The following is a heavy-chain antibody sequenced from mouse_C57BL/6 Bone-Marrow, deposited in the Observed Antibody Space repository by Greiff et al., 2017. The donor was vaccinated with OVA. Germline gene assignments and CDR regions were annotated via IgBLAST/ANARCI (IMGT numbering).Heavy chain of an antibody. J-gene: IGHJ4*01. D-gene: IGHD2-2*01. CDR2: IYPGSGNN. CDR3: ARYDGYPYYYAMDY. CDR1: GYTFTDYY. V-gene: IGHV1-76*01. Sequence: QVQLQQSGAELVRPGASVKLSCKASGYTFTDYYINWVKQRPGQGLEWIARIYPGSGNNYYNEKFKGKATLTAEKSSSTAYMQLISLTSEDSAVYFCARYDGYPYYYAMDYWGQGTSVTVSS.